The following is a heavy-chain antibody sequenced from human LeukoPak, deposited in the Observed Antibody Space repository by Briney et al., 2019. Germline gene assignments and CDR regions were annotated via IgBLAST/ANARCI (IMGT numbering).Heavy chain of an antibody. CDR2: FDPEDGET. Sequence: VASVKVSCKVSGHTLTELSMHWVRQAPGKGLEWMGGFDPEDGETIYAQKFQGRVTMTRDTSISTAYMELSRLRSDDTAVYYCARGVVAQDAFDIWGQGTMVTVSS. CDR3: ARGVVAQDAFDI. V-gene: IGHV1-24*01. CDR1: GHTLTELS. D-gene: IGHD2-15*01. J-gene: IGHJ3*02.